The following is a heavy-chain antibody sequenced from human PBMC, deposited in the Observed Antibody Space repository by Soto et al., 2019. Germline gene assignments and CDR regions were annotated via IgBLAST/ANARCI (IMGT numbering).Heavy chain of an antibody. CDR2: IYSGGST. V-gene: IGHV3-53*01. D-gene: IGHD6-13*01. J-gene: IGHJ6*02. CDR3: ARGIAAAGMNYYYGMDV. CDR1: GGSIGSSNW. Sequence: ETLSLTCAVSGGSIGSSNWWSWVRQAPGKGLEWVSVIYSGGSTYYADSVKGRFTISRDNSKNTLYLQMNSLRAEDTAVYYCARGIAAAGMNYYYGMDVWGQGTTVTVSS.